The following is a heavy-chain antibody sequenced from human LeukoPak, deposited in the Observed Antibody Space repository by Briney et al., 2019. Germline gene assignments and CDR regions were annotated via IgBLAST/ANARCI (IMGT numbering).Heavy chain of an antibody. J-gene: IGHJ4*02. CDR1: GFTFSGAW. CDR2: IREDGTEK. D-gene: IGHD7-27*01. Sequence: TGGSLRLSCTASGFTFSGAWMTWVRQAPGKGLEWMANIREDGTEKNYVDSVKGRFTISRDNAKNSLFLQMSNLRDDDTAIYYCARHVGISFWGQGTLVTVSS. CDR3: ARHVGISF. V-gene: IGHV3-7*01.